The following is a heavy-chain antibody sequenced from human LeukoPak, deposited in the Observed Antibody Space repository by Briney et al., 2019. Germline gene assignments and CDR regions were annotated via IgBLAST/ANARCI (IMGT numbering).Heavy chain of an antibody. CDR3: YGYRGYSLDHTYALDV. J-gene: IGHJ6*02. Sequence: PSETLSLTCTVSGGSISSYFWTWIWQPAGKGLEWIGRIYVGGSTNYSPSLRGRLTMSVDTSKNQLSLKLRSVTAADTAVYYCYGYRGYSLDHTYALDVWGQGTTVTVSS. D-gene: IGHD5-12*01. CDR1: GGSISSYF. V-gene: IGHV4-4*07. CDR2: IYVGGST.